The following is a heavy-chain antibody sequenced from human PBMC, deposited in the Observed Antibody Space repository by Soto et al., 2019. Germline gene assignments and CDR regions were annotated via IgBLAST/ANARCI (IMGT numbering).Heavy chain of an antibody. V-gene: IGHV1-8*01. CDR3: SRTPGDY. CDR2: MNPKSGKT. Sequence: ASVKVSCKTSGYTFINYDINWVRQAPGKGLEWMGLMNPKSGKTGYAQKFQGRVSMTRDTSTSTAYMELNSLRSEDTAAYYCSRTPGDYWGQGTLVTVSS. CDR1: GYTFINYD. J-gene: IGHJ4*02. D-gene: IGHD2-15*01.